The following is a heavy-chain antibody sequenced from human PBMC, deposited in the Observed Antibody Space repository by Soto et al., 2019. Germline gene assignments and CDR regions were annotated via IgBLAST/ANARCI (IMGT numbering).Heavy chain of an antibody. V-gene: IGHV1-46*03. J-gene: IGHJ4*02. CDR1: GGTFSSYT. CDR2: INPSGGST. CDR3: ARYNSGQYCFDY. Sequence: ASVKVSCKASGGTFSSYTISWVRQAPGQGLEWMGVINPSGGSTSYAQKFQGRVTMTRDTSTSTVYMELSSLRSEDTAVYYCARYNSGQYCFDYWGQGTLVTVSS. D-gene: IGHD6-19*01.